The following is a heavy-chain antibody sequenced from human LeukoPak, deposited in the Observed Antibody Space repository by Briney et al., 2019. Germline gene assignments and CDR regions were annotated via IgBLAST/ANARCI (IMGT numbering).Heavy chain of an antibody. J-gene: IGHJ2*01. CDR3: ARDSGSYGWYFDL. Sequence: GGSLRLSCAASGFTVSNNYMNWVRQAPGKGLKWVSVIYSGGSTYHVDSVRGRFTISRDNSKNTLYLQMNSLRAEDTAVYYCARDSGSYGWYFDLWGRGTLVTVSS. D-gene: IGHD1-26*01. CDR1: GFTVSNNY. CDR2: IYSGGST. V-gene: IGHV3-53*01.